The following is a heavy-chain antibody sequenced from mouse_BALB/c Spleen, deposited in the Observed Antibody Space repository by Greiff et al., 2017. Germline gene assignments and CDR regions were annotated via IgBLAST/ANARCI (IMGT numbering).Heavy chain of an antibody. Sequence: VQLVESGAELVRPGSSVKISCKASGYAFSSYWMNWVKQRPGQGLEWIGQIYPGDGDTNYNGKFKGKATLTADKSSSTAYMQLSSLTSEDSAVYFCARSNYPGAMDYWGQGTSVTVSS. CDR2: IYPGDGDT. J-gene: IGHJ4*01. CDR3: ARSNYPGAMDY. CDR1: GYAFSSYW. V-gene: IGHV1-80*01. D-gene: IGHD2-1*01.